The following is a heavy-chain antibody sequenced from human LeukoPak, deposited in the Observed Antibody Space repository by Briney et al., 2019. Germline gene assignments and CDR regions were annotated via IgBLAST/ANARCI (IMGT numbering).Heavy chain of an antibody. Sequence: GASVKVSCKASGYTFTSYGISWVRQAPGQGLEWMGWISAYNGNTNYAQKLQGRVTMTTDTSTSTAYMELRSLRSDDTAVYYCARDLGYYDSSGPPGGHHPWGQGTLVTVSS. CDR3: ARDLGYYDSSGPPGGHHP. J-gene: IGHJ5*02. CDR1: GYTFTSYG. V-gene: IGHV1-18*01. CDR2: ISAYNGNT. D-gene: IGHD3-22*01.